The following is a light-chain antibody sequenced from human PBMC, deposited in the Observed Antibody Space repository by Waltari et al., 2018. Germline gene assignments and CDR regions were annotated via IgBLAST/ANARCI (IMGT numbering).Light chain of an antibody. CDR2: GAS. V-gene: IGKV1-16*02. J-gene: IGKJ4*01. Sequence: CRASQGINNYLALFQQKPGKAPKSLISGASTLQSGVSSNFSGSGSGTDFTLTINSLQPEDFATYYCQQYNFYPPTFGGGTTVE. CDR3: QQYNFYPPT. CDR1: QGINNY.